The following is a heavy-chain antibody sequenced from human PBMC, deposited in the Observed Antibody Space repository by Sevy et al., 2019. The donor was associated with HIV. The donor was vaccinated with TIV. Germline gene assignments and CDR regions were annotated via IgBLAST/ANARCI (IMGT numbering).Heavy chain of an antibody. Sequence: GGSLRLSCAASGFTFSSYWMSWVRQAPGKGLEWVANIKQDGSEKYYVDSVKGRLTISRDNAKNSLYVQMNSLRAEDTAVYYCARGGSGKGYYYRMDVWGQGTTVTVSS. CDR1: GFTFSSYW. D-gene: IGHD3-10*01. J-gene: IGHJ6*02. CDR2: IKQDGSEK. CDR3: ARGGSGKGYYYRMDV. V-gene: IGHV3-7*01.